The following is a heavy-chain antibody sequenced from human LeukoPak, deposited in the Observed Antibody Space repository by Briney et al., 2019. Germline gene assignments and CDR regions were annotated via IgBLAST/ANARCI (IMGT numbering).Heavy chain of an antibody. CDR3: ARGRVSSSSWHSTYYYYFYMDV. V-gene: IGHV4-34*01. J-gene: IGHJ6*03. D-gene: IGHD6-13*01. Sequence: SETLSLTCAVYGGSFSGYYWSWIRQPPGKGLEWIGEINHSGSTNYNPSLKSRVTISVDTSKNHFSLELSSVTAADTAVYFCARGRVSSSSWHSTYYYYFYMDVWGKGTTVTVSS. CDR2: INHSGST. CDR1: GGSFSGYY.